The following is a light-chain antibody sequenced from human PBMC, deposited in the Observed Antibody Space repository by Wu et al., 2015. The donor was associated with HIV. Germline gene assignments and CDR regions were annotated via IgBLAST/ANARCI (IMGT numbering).Light chain of an antibody. J-gene: IGKJ2*03. CDR1: QSVSSSY. Sequence: PGERATLSCRASQSVSSSYLAWYQQKPGQAPRLLIYGASTRATGIPARFSGSGSGTEFTLTISSLQSEDFAVYYCQQYNNWPPDSFGQGTKLEIK. V-gene: IGKV3-15*01. CDR3: QQYNNWPPDS. CDR2: GAS.